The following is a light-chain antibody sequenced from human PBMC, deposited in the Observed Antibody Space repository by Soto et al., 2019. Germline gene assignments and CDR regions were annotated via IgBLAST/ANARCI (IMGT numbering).Light chain of an antibody. V-gene: IGKV1-17*01. CDR2: AAS. Sequence: DIPMTQSPSSLSASVGDRVTITCRASQGIGNALGWYQQKPGKAPKRLIYAASSLQSGVPSRFSGFGSGTEFTLTISSRQPEDFATYYCLEYDSYPVTFGGGTRVEIK. CDR3: LEYDSYPVT. CDR1: QGIGNA. J-gene: IGKJ4*01.